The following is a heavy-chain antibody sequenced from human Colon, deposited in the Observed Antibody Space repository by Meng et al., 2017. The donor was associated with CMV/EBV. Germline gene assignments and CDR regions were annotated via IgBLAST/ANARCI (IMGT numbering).Heavy chain of an antibody. J-gene: IGHJ4*02. CDR3: TKGAWVDY. CDR2: IYGRDGST. V-gene: IGHV3-23*01. CDR1: GFPFNTFD. D-gene: IGHD1-26*01. Sequence: LSLTCAASGFPFNTFDMSWVRQAPGKGLEWVSVIYGRDGSTFYADSVRGRFTISKENSDNRLHLQMNSLRVEDTALYYCTKGAWVDYLGQGTLVTVSS.